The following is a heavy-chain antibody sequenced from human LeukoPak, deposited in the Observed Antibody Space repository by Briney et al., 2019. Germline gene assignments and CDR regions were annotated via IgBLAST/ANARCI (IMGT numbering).Heavy chain of an antibody. CDR2: IYYSGST. J-gene: IGHJ5*02. CDR1: GGSISSGDYY. V-gene: IGHV4-30-4*01. Sequence: SETLSLTCTVSGGSISSGDYYWSWIRQPPGKGLEWIGYIYYSGSTYYNPSLKSRVTLSVDTSKNQFSLKLSSVTAADTAVYYCARVGPYCSSGSCYYSWFDPWGQGTLVTVSS. CDR3: ARVGPYCSSGSCYYSWFDP. D-gene: IGHD2-15*01.